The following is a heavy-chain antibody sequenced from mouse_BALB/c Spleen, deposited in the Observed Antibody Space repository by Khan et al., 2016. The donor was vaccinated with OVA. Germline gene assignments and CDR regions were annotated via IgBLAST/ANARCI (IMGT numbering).Heavy chain of an antibody. Sequence: DLVKPGASVKLSCKASGYTFTSYWINWIKQRPGQGLEWIGRIGPGSSNAYYNDMFKGKATLTVDTSYNTAYIQLSSLSSEDSAVYFCSRGNYYGRICYAMDYWGQGTSVTVSA. CDR2: IGPGSSNA. V-gene: IGHV1S41*01. J-gene: IGHJ4*01. CDR3: SRGNYYGRICYAMDY. D-gene: IGHD1-1*01. CDR1: GYTFTSYW.